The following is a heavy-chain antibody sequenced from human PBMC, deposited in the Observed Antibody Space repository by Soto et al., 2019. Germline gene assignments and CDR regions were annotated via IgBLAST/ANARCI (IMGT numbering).Heavy chain of an antibody. Sequence: GGSLRLSCVASGFIFTDYQMHWVRQAPGKGLEWVGTPDHCAEFVEGRFTISRDNSKNTLYLQMTNPRPEDTAVYFCAREIGGTAPDFWGQGTMVTVSS. V-gene: IGHV3-30-3*01. D-gene: IGHD2-21*02. CDR1: GFIFTDYQ. CDR2: TPD. J-gene: IGHJ4*02. CDR3: AREIGGTAPDF.